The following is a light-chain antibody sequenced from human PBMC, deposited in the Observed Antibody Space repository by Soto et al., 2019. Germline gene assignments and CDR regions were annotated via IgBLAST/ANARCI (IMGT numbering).Light chain of an antibody. J-gene: IGKJ1*01. CDR3: QQRSNWPPWT. Sequence: EIVWTHSPCTLSLSPLERATLSFMAIQSGIDSYLAWYQQKPGQPPRLLIYGVSSRGYGIPDRFSGSGSGTDFTLTISSVEPEDSAVYYCQQRSNWPPWTFGQGTKVDIK. CDR1: QSGIDSY. V-gene: IGKV3D-20*02. CDR2: GVS.